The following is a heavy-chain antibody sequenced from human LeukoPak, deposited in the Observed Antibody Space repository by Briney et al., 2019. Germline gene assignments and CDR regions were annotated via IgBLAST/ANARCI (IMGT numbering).Heavy chain of an antibody. V-gene: IGHV4-4*02. Sequence: PSGTLSLTCAVSGGSISSSNWWSWVRQPPGKGLEWIGEIYHSGSTNYNPSLKSRVTISVDKPKNQFSLKLSSVTAADTAVYYCARIYGDYYYGMDVWGQGTTVTVSS. CDR2: IYHSGST. CDR3: ARIYGDYYYGMDV. J-gene: IGHJ6*02. CDR1: GGSISSSNW. D-gene: IGHD4-17*01.